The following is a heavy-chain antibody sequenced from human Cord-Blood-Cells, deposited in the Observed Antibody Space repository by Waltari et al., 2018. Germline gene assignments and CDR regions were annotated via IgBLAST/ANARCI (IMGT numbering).Heavy chain of an antibody. CDR2: IYYSGST. V-gene: IGHV4-39*01. CDR3: ATTTRDSSSWSDY. Sequence: QLQLQESGPGLVKPSETLSLTCTVSGGSISSSSYYWGWIRQPPGKGLEWIGSIYYSGSTYYNPSLKSRVTISVDTSKNQFSLKLSSVTAADTAVYYCATTTRDSSSWSDYWGQGTLVTVSS. D-gene: IGHD6-13*01. CDR1: GGSISSSSYY. J-gene: IGHJ4*02.